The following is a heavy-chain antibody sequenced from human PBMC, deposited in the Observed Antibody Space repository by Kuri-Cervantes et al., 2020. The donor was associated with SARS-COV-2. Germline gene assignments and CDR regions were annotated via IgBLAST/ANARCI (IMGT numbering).Heavy chain of an antibody. D-gene: IGHD3-9*01. CDR2: VYHGGGT. J-gene: IGHJ4*02. CDR3: ARDGKLRYFDWPYFDY. V-gene: IGHV4-38-2*02. CDR1: GYSISSGYY. Sequence: SETLSLTCTVSGYSISSGYYWGGIRRPPGKGLEWFGSVYHGGGTYYKPSLKSRVAISVDTSKNQFSLQLSSVTAADTAVYYCARDGKLRYFDWPYFDYWGQGTLVTVSS.